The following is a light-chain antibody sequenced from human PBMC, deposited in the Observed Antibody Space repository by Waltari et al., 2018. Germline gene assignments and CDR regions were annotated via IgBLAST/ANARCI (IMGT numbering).Light chain of an antibody. CDR1: SGHSTYA. J-gene: IGLJ2*01. Sequence: QLVLTQSPSASASLGASAKLTCPLSSGHSTYAIAWHQQQPAKGPRYLMKLNSDGSHNKGDGIPDRFSGSSSGAESYLTISSLQSEDEAVYYCQTWDTGIHVLFGGGTKLTVL. V-gene: IGLV4-69*01. CDR2: LNSDGSH. CDR3: QTWDTGIHVL.